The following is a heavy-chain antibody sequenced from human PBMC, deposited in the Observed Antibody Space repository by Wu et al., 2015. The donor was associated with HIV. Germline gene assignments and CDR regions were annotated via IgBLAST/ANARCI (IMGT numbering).Heavy chain of an antibody. CDR1: GGTFNSYA. D-gene: IGHD6-13*01. CDR3: ASAKRAAAGIFDY. CDR2: IIPISGTA. V-gene: IGHV1-69*13. J-gene: IGHJ4*02. Sequence: QVQLVQSGAEVKKPGSSVKVSCKASGGTFNSYAISWVRQAPGQGLEWMGRIIPISGTANYAQKFQGRVTITADESTSTAYMEVSSLRSDDTAVYYCASAKRAAAGIFDYWGQGTLVTVSS.